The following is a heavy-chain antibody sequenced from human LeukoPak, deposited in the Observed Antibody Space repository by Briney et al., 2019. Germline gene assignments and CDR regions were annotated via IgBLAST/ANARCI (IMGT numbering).Heavy chain of an antibody. J-gene: IGHJ4*02. V-gene: IGHV4-39*01. CDR3: ARRDCSGGSCPGAYFDY. Sequence: SETLSLTCTVSGVSISDYYWAWIRQPPGKRLEWIGTVYHSGSTYYNPSLKSRVTISVNTPKNQLFLELSSVAAADTAVYYCARRDCSGGSCPGAYFDYWGQGTQVTVSS. CDR1: GVSISDYY. D-gene: IGHD2-15*01. CDR2: VYHSGST.